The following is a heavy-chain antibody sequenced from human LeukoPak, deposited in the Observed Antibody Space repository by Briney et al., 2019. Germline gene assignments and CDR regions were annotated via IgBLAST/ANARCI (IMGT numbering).Heavy chain of an antibody. D-gene: IGHD1-26*01. CDR2: IWYDGSNK. V-gene: IGHV3-33*01. J-gene: IGHJ4*02. CDR3: ARERGGGSYYFDY. CDR1: GFTFSNYG. Sequence: PGGSLRLSCAASGFTFSNYGMHWVRQAPGKGLEWVAVIWYDGSNKYYADSVKGRFTVPRDNSKNTLYLQMNSLRAEDTAVYYCARERGGGSYYFDYWGQGTLVTVSS.